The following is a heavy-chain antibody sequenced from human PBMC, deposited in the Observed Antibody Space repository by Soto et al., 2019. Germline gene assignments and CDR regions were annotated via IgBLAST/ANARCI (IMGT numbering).Heavy chain of an antibody. V-gene: IGHV2-5*01. J-gene: IGHJ4*02. Sequence: QITLKESGPTLVNPTQTLTLTCTFSGFSLSTSGVGVGWIRQPPGKAREWLALRSWNDDKLYSPSLKSRLTITKDPSQNQVVLTMTNMDPVDTATYYCAHTARPTYYYDSSGYYFDYWGQGALVTVSS. CDR1: GFSLSTSGVG. CDR2: RSWNDDK. D-gene: IGHD3-22*01. CDR3: AHTARPTYYYDSSGYYFDY.